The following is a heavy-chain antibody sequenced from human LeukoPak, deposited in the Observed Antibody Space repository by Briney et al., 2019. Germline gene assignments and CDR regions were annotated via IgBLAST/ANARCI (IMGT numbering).Heavy chain of an antibody. CDR2: INHSGSA. D-gene: IGHD4-11*01. V-gene: IGHV4-34*01. CDR1: GGSFSGYY. Sequence: SETLSLTCAVYGGSFSGYYWSWIRQPPGKGLEWIGEINHSGSANYNPSLKSRVTISVDTSKNQFSLKLSSVTAADTAVHYCERNTVTTGAYYYYMDVWGKGTTVTVSS. J-gene: IGHJ6*03. CDR3: ERNTVTTGAYYYYMDV.